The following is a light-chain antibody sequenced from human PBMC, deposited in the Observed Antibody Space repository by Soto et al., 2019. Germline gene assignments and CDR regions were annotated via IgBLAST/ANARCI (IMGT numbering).Light chain of an antibody. Sequence: AIPMTQSPSSLSASIGDRVTITCRASQDIRTELGWYQQKPGKAPRLLIYGTFSLQSGVPSRFSGSGSGTDFTLTISSLQPVDFATYYCLQDFKYPRTFGQGTKVEVK. CDR1: QDIRTE. J-gene: IGKJ1*01. V-gene: IGKV1-6*01. CDR3: LQDFKYPRT. CDR2: GTF.